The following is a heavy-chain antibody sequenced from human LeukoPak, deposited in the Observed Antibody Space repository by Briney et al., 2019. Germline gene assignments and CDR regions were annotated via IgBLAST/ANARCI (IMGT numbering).Heavy chain of an antibody. D-gene: IGHD1-26*01. V-gene: IGHV1-2*02. CDR2: INPKSGGT. J-gene: IGHJ4*02. Sequence: ASVKVSCKASGYTFTGYYMHWVRQAPGQGLEWMGWINPKSGGTNYAQKFQGRVTMTRDTSISTAYMELSRLRSDDTAVYYCARVLTYSGSYLLLGYWGQGTLVTVSS. CDR1: GYTFTGYY. CDR3: ARVLTYSGSYLLLGY.